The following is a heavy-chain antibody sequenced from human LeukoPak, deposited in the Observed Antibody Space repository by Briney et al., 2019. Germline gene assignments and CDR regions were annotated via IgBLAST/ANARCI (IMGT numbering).Heavy chain of an antibody. Sequence: GGSLRLSCAASGFTVSSNYMSWVRQAPGKGLEWVSVIYSGGSTYYADSVKGRFTISRENSKNTLYLQMNSLRAEGTAVYYCARAGYCSSTSCHGLDYWGQGTLVTVSS. CDR2: IYSGGST. CDR3: ARAGYCSSTSCHGLDY. V-gene: IGHV3-53*01. CDR1: GFTVSSNY. J-gene: IGHJ4*02. D-gene: IGHD2-2*01.